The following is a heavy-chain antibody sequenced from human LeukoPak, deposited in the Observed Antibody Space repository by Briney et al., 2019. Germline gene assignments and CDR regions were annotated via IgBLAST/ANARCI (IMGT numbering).Heavy chain of an antibody. Sequence: PGGSLRLSCSASGFTVSINYMDSVRQTPGKGLEWVSIIYPNGNTIYTNSVKGRFTISRDNSKNTLDLQMSSLRAEDTAVYYCARRGHGYGSPFDYWGQGTLVTVAS. CDR2: IYPNGNT. J-gene: IGHJ4*02. CDR1: GFTVSINY. D-gene: IGHD5-18*01. V-gene: IGHV3-66*04. CDR3: ARRGHGYGSPFDY.